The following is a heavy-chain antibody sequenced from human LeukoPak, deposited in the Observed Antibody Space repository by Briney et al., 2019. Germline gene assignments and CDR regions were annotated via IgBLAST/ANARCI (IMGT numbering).Heavy chain of an antibody. Sequence: SVKVSCKASGGTFSSYAISWVRQAPGQGLEWMGGIIPIFGTANYAQEFQGRVTITADKSTSTAYMELSSLRSEDTAVYYCAREYPMAPPYYYYYMDVWGKGTTVTISS. CDR3: AREYPMAPPYYYYYMDV. CDR1: GGTFSSYA. CDR2: IIPIFGTA. V-gene: IGHV1-69*06. D-gene: IGHD3-10*01. J-gene: IGHJ6*03.